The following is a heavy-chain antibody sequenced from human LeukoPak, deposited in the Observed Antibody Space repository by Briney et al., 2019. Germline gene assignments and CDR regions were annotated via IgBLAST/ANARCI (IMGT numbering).Heavy chain of an antibody. D-gene: IGHD3-3*01. CDR2: IKSKTDGGTT. V-gene: IGHV3-15*01. CDR1: GFTFSNAW. Sequence: GGSLRLSCAVSGFTFSNAWMSWVRQAPGKGLEWAGRIKSKTDGGTTDYAAPVKGRFTISRDDSKNTLYLQMNSLKTEDTAVYYCTTAHTGYYDFWSGYYRRVYYFDYWGQGTLVTVSS. J-gene: IGHJ4*02. CDR3: TTAHTGYYDFWSGYYRRVYYFDY.